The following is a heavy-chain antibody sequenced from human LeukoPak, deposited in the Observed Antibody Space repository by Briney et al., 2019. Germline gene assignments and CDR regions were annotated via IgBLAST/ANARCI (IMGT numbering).Heavy chain of an antibody. CDR2: ISSSSSTI. V-gene: IGHV3-48*01. Sequence: GGSLRLSCAASGFTFSSYSMNWVRQAPGKGLEWVSYISSSSSTIYYADSVKGRFTISRDNSKNTLYLQMNSLRAEDTAVYYCAKDHERETYYYDSSGSRNAFDIWGQGTMVTVSS. CDR3: AKDHERETYYYDSSGSRNAFDI. CDR1: GFTFSSYS. D-gene: IGHD3-22*01. J-gene: IGHJ3*02.